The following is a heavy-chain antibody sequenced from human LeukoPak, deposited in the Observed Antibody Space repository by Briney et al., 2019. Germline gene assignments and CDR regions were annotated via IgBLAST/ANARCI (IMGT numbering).Heavy chain of an antibody. V-gene: IGHV1-69*10. D-gene: IGHD6-19*01. CDR2: IIPIFGIA. CDR1: GGTFSSYA. J-gene: IGHJ4*02. CDR3: ARDQLEQWPERGGDYFDY. Sequence: ASVTVSCKASGGTFSSYAISWVRQAPGQGLEWMGGIIPIFGIANYAQKFQGRITITADKSTSTAYMELSSLRSEDTAVYYCARDQLEQWPERGGDYFDYWGQGTLVTVSS.